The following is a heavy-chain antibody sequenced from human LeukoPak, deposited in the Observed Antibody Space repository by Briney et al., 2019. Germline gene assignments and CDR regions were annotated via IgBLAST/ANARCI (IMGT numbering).Heavy chain of an antibody. Sequence: GRSLRLSCAASGFSFSSYWMHWVRQAPGTGLVWVSRIKSDGSTTNYADFVEGRFTISRDNAKNTLYLQMNSLRAEDTAVYYCARVWGRSSIGGDYWGQGTLVTVSS. CDR2: IKSDGSTT. V-gene: IGHV3-74*01. CDR3: ARVWGRSSIGGDY. CDR1: GFSFSSYW. D-gene: IGHD7-27*01. J-gene: IGHJ4*02.